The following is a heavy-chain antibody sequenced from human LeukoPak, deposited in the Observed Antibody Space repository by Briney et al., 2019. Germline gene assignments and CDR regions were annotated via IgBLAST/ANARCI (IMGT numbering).Heavy chain of an antibody. D-gene: IGHD4-17*01. CDR3: AKKALGVYYGDYPYFDY. J-gene: IGHJ4*02. CDR2: ISGSGGST. CDR1: GFTFSSYA. Sequence: GGSLRLSCAASGFTFSSYAMSWVRQAPGKGLEWVSAISGSGGSTYYADSVKGRFTISRDNSKNTLYLQMNSLRAEDTAVYYCAKKALGVYYGDYPYFDYWGQGTLVTASS. V-gene: IGHV3-23*01.